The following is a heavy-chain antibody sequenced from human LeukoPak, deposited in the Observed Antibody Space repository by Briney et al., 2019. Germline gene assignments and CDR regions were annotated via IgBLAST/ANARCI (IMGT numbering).Heavy chain of an antibody. D-gene: IGHD3-10*01. CDR2: ISSSGSTI. CDR1: GFTFSSYE. CDR3: ARDPLWFGEKYGYYFDY. V-gene: IGHV3-48*03. Sequence: PGGSLRLSCAASGFTFSSYEMNWVRQAPGKGLEWVSYISSSGSTIYYADSVKGRFTISRDNAKNSLYLQMNSLRAEDTAVYYCARDPLWFGEKYGYYFDYWGQGTLVTVSS. J-gene: IGHJ4*02.